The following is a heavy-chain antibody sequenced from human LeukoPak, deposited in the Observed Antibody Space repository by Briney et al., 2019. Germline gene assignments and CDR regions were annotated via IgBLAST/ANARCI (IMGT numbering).Heavy chain of an antibody. CDR3: TRSGLTGMRKYPRADYYYYGMDV. Sequence: PSETLSLTCAVYGGSFSGYYWSWIRQPPGEGLEWIGEINHSGSTNYNPSLKSRVTISVDTSRNQFSLKLTSVTAADMAVYYCTRSGLTGMRKYPRADYYYYGMDVWGQGTAVTVSS. J-gene: IGHJ6*02. V-gene: IGHV4-34*01. D-gene: IGHD1-14*01. CDR2: INHSGST. CDR1: GGSFSGYY.